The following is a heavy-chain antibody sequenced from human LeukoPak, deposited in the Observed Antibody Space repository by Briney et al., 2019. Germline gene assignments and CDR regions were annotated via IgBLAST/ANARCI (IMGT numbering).Heavy chain of an antibody. D-gene: IGHD5-12*01. CDR1: GFTFSSYG. CDR2: ISGSDGST. V-gene: IGHV3-23*01. Sequence: GGSLRLSCAASGFTFSSYGMSWVRQAPGKGLEWVSVISGSDGSTYYADSVKGRFTISRDNSKNTLYLQMYSLRVEDTAVYYCAKDGGYYDFDSWGQGTLVTVPS. CDR3: AKDGGYYDFDS. J-gene: IGHJ4*02.